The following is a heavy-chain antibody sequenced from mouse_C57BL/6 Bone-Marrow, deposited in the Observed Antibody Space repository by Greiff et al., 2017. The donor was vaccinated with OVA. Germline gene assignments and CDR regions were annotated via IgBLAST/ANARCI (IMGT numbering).Heavy chain of an antibody. J-gene: IGHJ4*01. CDR1: GIDFSRYW. Sequence: EVKLQESGGGLVQPGGSLKLSCAASGIDFSRYWMSWVRRAPGKGLEWIGEINPDSSTINYAPSLKDKFIISRDNANNTLYLQMSNMRSEDTALCYCARPDYYCGYAMDYWGQGTSVTVSS. CDR3: ARPDYYCGYAMDY. D-gene: IGHD1-1*01. V-gene: IGHV4-1*01. CDR2: INPDSSTI.